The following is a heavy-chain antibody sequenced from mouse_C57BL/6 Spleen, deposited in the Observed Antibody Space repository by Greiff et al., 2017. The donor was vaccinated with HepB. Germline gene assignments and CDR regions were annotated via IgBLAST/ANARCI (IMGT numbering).Heavy chain of an antibody. D-gene: IGHD2-4*01. V-gene: IGHV5-9*01. J-gene: IGHJ2*01. Sequence: EVKLMESGGGLVKPGGSLKLSCAASGFTFSSYTMSWVRQTPEKRLEWVATISGGGGNTYYPDSVKGRFTISRDNAKNTLYLQMSSLRSEDTALYYCARHLYYDYDGYYFDYWGQGATLTVSS. CDR1: GFTFSSYT. CDR3: ARHLYYDYDGYYFDY. CDR2: ISGGGGNT.